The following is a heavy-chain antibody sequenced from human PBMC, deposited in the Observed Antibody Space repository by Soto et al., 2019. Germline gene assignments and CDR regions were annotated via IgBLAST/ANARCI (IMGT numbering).Heavy chain of an antibody. D-gene: IGHD3-3*01. CDR3: ARIPIRSEEDWFDP. CDR1: GFSLSTRGMG. V-gene: IGHV2-26*01. CDR2: IFSNDEK. Sequence: SGPTLVNPTETLTLTCTFSGFSLSTRGMGVAWIRQPPGRALEWLALIFSNDEKSYSTSLKSRLTISKDTSKSQVVLTMTNMDPVDTATYYCARIPIRSEEDWFDPWGQGTLVTVSS. J-gene: IGHJ5*02.